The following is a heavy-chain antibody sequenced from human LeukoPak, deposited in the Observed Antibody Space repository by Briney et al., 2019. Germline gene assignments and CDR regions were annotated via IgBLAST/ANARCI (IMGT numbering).Heavy chain of an antibody. D-gene: IGHD3-10*01. CDR1: GFTFNNAW. Sequence: PGGSLRLSCAASGFTFNNAWMTWVRQAPGKGLEWVGRIKSKSDGGTTDYAAPVKGRFTISRDDSKTTLYLQMDSLKTEDTGVYYCLLGLESRGVNTPYPWGQGTLVTVSS. V-gene: IGHV3-15*01. CDR2: IKSKSDGGTT. CDR3: LLGLESRGVNTPYP. J-gene: IGHJ4*02.